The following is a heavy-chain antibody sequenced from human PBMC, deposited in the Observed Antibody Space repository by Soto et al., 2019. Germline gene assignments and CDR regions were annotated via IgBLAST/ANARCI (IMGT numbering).Heavy chain of an antibody. CDR1: GFTFSSYG. V-gene: IGHV3-30*18. J-gene: IGHJ4*02. CDR2: ISYDGSNK. D-gene: IGHD3-10*01. Sequence: HPGGSLRLSCAASGFTFSSYGMHWVRQAPGKGLEWVAVISYDGSNKYYADSVKGRFTISRDNSKNTLYLQMNSLRAEDTAVYYCAKDAGAALRGVDWTDYWGQGTLVTVSS. CDR3: AKDAGAALRGVDWTDY.